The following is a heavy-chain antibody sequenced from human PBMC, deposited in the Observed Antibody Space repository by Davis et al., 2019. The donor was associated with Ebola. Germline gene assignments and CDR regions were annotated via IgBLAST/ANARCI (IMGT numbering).Heavy chain of an antibody. D-gene: IGHD2-15*01. CDR1: GFTFSSYA. CDR3: AKERLMGVVVVAATQGMDV. J-gene: IGHJ6*02. CDR2: ISGSGGST. V-gene: IGHV3-23*01. Sequence: GGSLRLSCAASGFTFSSYAMSWVRQAPGKGLEWVSAISGSGGSTYYAGSVKRRFSVSRDNSKNTLYLHMNSLRAEDTAVYYCAKERLMGVVVVAATQGMDVWGQGTTVTVSS.